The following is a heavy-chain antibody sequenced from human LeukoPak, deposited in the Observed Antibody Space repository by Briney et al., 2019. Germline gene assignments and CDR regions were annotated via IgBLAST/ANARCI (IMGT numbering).Heavy chain of an antibody. D-gene: IGHD5-18*01. J-gene: IGHJ4*02. V-gene: IGHV3-74*01. CDR3: AMLRGYSYNQLDY. CDR2: LNADGNSI. CDR1: GFTFSNYW. Sequence: PGGSLRLSCAASGFTFSNYWMHWVRQAPGKGLVWVSRLNADGNSITYADSVRGRFTISRDNAKNTVHLQMNSLRAEDTAVYYCAMLRGYSYNQLDYWGQGTLVTVSS.